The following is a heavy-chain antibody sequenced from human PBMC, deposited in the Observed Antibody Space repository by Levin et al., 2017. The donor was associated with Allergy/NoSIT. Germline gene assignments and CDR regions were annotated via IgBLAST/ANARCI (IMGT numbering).Heavy chain of an antibody. V-gene: IGHV4-34*01. CDR2: INHSGST. CDR1: GGSFSGYY. D-gene: IGHD3-10*01. Sequence: PSETLSLTCAVYGGSFSGYYWSWIRQPPGKGLEWIGEINHSGSTNYNPSLKSRVTISVDTSKNQFSLKLSSVTAADTAVYYCARTMVRGVRYYMDVWGKGTTVTVSS. CDR3: ARTMVRGVRYYMDV. J-gene: IGHJ6*03.